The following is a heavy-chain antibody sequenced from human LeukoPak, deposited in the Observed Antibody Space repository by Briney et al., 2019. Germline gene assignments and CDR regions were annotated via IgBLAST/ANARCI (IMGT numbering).Heavy chain of an antibody. J-gene: IGHJ6*03. CDR1: GFTFGDYA. CDR2: IRSKAYGGTT. Sequence: GGSLRLSCTASGFTFGDYAMSWVRQAPGKGLEWVGFIRSKAYGGTTEYAASVKGRFTISRDDSKSIAYLQMNSLKTEDTAVYYCARHRRWNPPYYYYYMDVWGKGTTVTVSS. D-gene: IGHD1-1*01. CDR3: ARHRRWNPPYYYYYMDV. V-gene: IGHV3-49*04.